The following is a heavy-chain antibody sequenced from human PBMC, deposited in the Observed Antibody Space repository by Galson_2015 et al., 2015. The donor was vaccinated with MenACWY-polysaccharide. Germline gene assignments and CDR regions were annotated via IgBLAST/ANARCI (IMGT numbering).Heavy chain of an antibody. D-gene: IGHD2-21*01. CDR3: AKDEATSIAGYYGMDV. Sequence: SLRLSCAASGFTFSSYGMHRVRQAPGKGLEWVAVISYDGSNKYYADSVKGRFTISRDNSKNTLYLQMNSLRAEDTAVYYCAKDEATSIAGYYGMDVWGQGTTVTVSS. CDR2: ISYDGSNK. V-gene: IGHV3-30*18. J-gene: IGHJ6*02. CDR1: GFTFSSYG.